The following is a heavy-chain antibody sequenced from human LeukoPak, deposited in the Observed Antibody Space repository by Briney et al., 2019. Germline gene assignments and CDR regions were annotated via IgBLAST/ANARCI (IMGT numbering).Heavy chain of an antibody. Sequence: PSETLSLTCTVSGGSISSSSYYWGWIRQPPGKGLEWIGSIYYSGSTYYNPSLKSRVTISVDTSKNQFSLKLSSVTAADTAVYYCARLRSGIAAAGIFDYWGQGTLVTVSS. J-gene: IGHJ4*02. D-gene: IGHD6-13*01. CDR2: IYYSGST. CDR3: ARLRSGIAAAGIFDY. V-gene: IGHV4-39*01. CDR1: GGSISSSSYY.